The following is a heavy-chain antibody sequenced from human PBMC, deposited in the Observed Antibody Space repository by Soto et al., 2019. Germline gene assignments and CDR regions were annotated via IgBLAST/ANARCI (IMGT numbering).Heavy chain of an antibody. J-gene: IGHJ4*02. D-gene: IGHD3-10*01. Sequence: QITLKESGPTLVIPTQPLTLTCTFSGFSLSSSGVGVGWIRQPPGKALEWLALIYWDDDKRYSPSLKSRLTITKDTSKNQVVLTLTKLDTVDTATYYCARGGWTTYYSPFFDYWGQGTLVTVSS. V-gene: IGHV2-5*02. CDR1: GFSLSSSGVG. CDR3: ARGGWTTYYSPFFDY. CDR2: IYWDDDK.